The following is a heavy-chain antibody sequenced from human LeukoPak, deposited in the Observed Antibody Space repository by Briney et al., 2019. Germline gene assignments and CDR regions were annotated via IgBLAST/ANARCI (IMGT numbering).Heavy chain of an antibody. V-gene: IGHV1-2*06. D-gene: IGHD1-26*01. J-gene: IGHJ4*02. CDR1: GYTFTGYY. CDR2: INPNSGAT. Sequence: GASVKVSSKASGYTFTGYYMYWVRQAPGQGLEWVGRINPNSGATNYAQNFQGRVTMTRDTSISTAYMELSRLRSDDTAVYYCARELLGVWEANFDFWGQGTLVTVSS. CDR3: ARELLGVWEANFDF.